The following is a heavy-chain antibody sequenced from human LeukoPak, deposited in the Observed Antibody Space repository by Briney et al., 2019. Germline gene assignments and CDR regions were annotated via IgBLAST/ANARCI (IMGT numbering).Heavy chain of an antibody. CDR3: ARDPSSGGIAARFDY. CDR2: INPSGGSA. CDR1: GYTFTSYY. V-gene: IGHV1-46*01. J-gene: IGHJ4*02. D-gene: IGHD6-6*01. Sequence: ASVKVSCKASGYTFTSYYMHWVRQAPGQGLEWMGIINPSGGSASYAQKFQGRVTMTRDTSTSTVYMELSSLRSEDTAVYYCARDPSSGGIAARFDYWGQGTLVTVSS.